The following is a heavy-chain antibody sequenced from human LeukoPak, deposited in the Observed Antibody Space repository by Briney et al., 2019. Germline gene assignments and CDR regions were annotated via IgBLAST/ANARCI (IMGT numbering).Heavy chain of an antibody. CDR2: ISSSGSTI. D-gene: IGHD3-3*01. J-gene: IGHJ5*02. CDR1: GFTFSDYY. Sequence: GGSLRLSCAASGFTFSDYYMSWIRQAPGKGLEWVSYISSSGSTIYYADSVKGRFTISRDNAKNSLYLQMNSLRAEDTAVYYCARDQDDFWSGYSYNWFDPWGQGPLVTVSS. V-gene: IGHV3-11*01. CDR3: ARDQDDFWSGYSYNWFDP.